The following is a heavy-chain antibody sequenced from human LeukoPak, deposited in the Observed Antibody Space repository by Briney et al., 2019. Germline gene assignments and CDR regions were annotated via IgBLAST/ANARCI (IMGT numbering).Heavy chain of an antibody. Sequence: GGSLRLSCAASGFTVSSNYMSWVRQAPGKGLEWVSVIYSGGSTYYADSVRGRFTISRDNSKNTLYLQMNSLRAEDTAVYYCAWSSSWLFDYWGQGTLVTVSS. CDR1: GFTVSSNY. CDR3: AWSSSWLFDY. J-gene: IGHJ4*02. D-gene: IGHD6-13*01. CDR2: IYSGGST. V-gene: IGHV3-66*01.